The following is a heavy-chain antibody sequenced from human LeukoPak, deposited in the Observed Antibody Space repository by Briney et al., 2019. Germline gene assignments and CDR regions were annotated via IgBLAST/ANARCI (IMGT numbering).Heavy chain of an antibody. D-gene: IGHD3-9*01. J-gene: IGHJ5*02. CDR1: GYTFTSYG. Sequence: ASVKVSCKXSGYTFTSYGISWVRQSPGQGLEWMGWISAYNGNTNYSQKLQGRVTMTTDTSTSTAYMELRSLRSDDTAVYYCARDRYFDWLLRVLFKPPETNWFDPWGQGTLVTVSS. CDR3: ARDRYFDWLLRVLFKPPETNWFDP. CDR2: ISAYNGNT. V-gene: IGHV1-18*01.